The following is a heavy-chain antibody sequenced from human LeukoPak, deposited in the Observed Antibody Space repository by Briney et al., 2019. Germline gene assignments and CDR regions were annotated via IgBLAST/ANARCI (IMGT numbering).Heavy chain of an antibody. CDR1: GFTFSSCD. D-gene: IGHD1-26*01. CDR3: ARTTSMRYVGDAFDI. Sequence: GGSLRLSCAASGFTFSSCDIHWVRQAPGKGLEWVAFIQYDGSYKYYADSVKGRFTISRDNSKNTLYLQMNSLRVEDTAVYYCARTTSMRYVGDAFDIWGQGTMVTVSS. CDR2: IQYDGSYK. J-gene: IGHJ3*02. V-gene: IGHV3-30*19.